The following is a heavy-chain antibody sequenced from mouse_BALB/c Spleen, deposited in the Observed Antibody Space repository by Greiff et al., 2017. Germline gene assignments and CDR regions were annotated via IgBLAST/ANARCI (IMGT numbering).Heavy chain of an antibody. D-gene: IGHD1-1*01. Sequence: QVQLKESGAELAKPGASVKMSCKASGYTFTSYWMHWVKQRPGQGLEWIGYINPSTGYTEYNQKFKDKATLTADKSSSTAYMQLSSLTSEDSAVYYCARIRVVPYAMDYWGQGTSVTVSS. CDR2: INPSTGYT. V-gene: IGHV1-7*01. CDR1: GYTFTSYW. CDR3: ARIRVVPYAMDY. J-gene: IGHJ4*01.